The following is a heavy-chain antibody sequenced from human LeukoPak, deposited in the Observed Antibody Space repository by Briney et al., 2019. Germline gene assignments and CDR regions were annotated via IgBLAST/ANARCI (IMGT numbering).Heavy chain of an antibody. CDR2: INTNTGNP. CDR3: ASSLTGYYQNDAFDI. V-gene: IGHV7-4-1*02. CDR1: GYSFTSYW. J-gene: IGHJ3*02. D-gene: IGHD3-9*01. Sequence: GESLKISCKGSGYSFTSYWIGWVRQAPGQGLEWMGWINTNTGNPTYAQGFTGRFVFSLDTSVSTAYLQISSLKAEDAAVYYCASSLTGYYQNDAFDIWGQGTMVTVSS.